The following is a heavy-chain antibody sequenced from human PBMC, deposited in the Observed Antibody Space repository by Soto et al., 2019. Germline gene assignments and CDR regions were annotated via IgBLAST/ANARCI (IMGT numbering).Heavy chain of an antibody. J-gene: IGHJ4*02. Sequence: ASVKVSCKASGFTVNSYYMIWVRQAPGQGPEWMGLINPSDGSTTYAQKFQGRVTMTSDTSTSTLYMELSSLRSEDTAVYYCARPNRGYSYGTFDYWGQGTLVTVSS. CDR3: ARPNRGYSYGTFDY. D-gene: IGHD5-18*01. V-gene: IGHV1-46*02. CDR1: GFTVNSYY. CDR2: INPSDGST.